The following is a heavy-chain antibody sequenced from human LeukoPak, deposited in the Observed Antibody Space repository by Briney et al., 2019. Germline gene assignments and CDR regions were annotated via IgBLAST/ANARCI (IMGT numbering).Heavy chain of an antibody. V-gene: IGHV4-39*01. J-gene: IGHJ4*02. Sequence: SETLSLTCSVSGGSISSSSYYWGWIRQPPGKGLEWIGSIYYSGSTYYNPSLKSRVTISVDTSKNQFSLKLSSVTAADTAVYYCARQAAAGSGDGRHFDYWGQGTLVTVSS. CDR3: ARQAAAGSGDGRHFDY. D-gene: IGHD6-13*01. CDR1: GGSISSSSYY. CDR2: IYYSGST.